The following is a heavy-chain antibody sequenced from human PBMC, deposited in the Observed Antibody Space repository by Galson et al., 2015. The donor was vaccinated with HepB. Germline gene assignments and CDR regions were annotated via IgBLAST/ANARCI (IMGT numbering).Heavy chain of an antibody. Sequence: SVKVSCKASGDTFSSYAISWVRQAPGQGLEWMGRIIPILGIANYAQRFQGRVTITADKSTSTAYMELSSLRSEDTVVYYCARDLDYWGQGTLVTVSS. V-gene: IGHV1-69*04. CDR3: ARDLDY. J-gene: IGHJ4*02. CDR2: IIPILGIA. CDR1: GDTFSSYA.